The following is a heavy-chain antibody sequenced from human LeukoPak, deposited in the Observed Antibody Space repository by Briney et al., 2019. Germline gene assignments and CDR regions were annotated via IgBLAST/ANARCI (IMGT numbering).Heavy chain of an antibody. D-gene: IGHD3-22*01. CDR2: IKNKNSGRTT. J-gene: IGHJ4*02. CDR1: GFIFPNAW. CDR3: AKGLVDNSDYVVFDN. V-gene: IGHV3-15*01. Sequence: GGSLRLSCAASGFIFPNAWIHWVRQAPGKGLEWVGRIKNKNSGRTTNYIAPVKGRFTISRDDSRNTLYLEMDSLKTEDTAVYYCAKGLVDNSDYVVFDNWGQGTLVTVSS.